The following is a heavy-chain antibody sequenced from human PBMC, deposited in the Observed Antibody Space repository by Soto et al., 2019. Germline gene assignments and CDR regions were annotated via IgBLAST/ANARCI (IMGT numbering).Heavy chain of an antibody. D-gene: IGHD6-13*01. V-gene: IGHV1-58*01. CDR1: GFTFTSSS. CDR2: IVVGSGNT. Sequence: SVKVSCKASGFTFTSSSVQWVRQARGQRLEWIGWIVVGSGNTNYAQKFQERVTITRDMSTSTAYMELSSLRSEDTAVYYCAADLSSPTAADYYYYGMDVWGQGTTVTVSS. CDR3: AADLSSPTAADYYYYGMDV. J-gene: IGHJ6*02.